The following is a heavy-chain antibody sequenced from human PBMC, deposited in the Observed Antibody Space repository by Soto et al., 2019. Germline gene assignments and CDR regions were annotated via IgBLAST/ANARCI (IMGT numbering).Heavy chain of an antibody. V-gene: IGHV1-8*01. CDR1: GYTFTSYD. D-gene: IGHD3-10*01. CDR2: MNPNSGNT. J-gene: IGHJ6*03. CDR3: ARGHSVRITMVRGVIVHYYYYYMDV. Sequence: ASVKVSCKASGYTFTSYDINWVRQATGQGLEWMGWMNPNSGNTGYAQKFQGRVTMTRNTSISTAYMELSSLRSEDTAVYYCARGHSVRITMVRGVIVHYYYYYMDVWGKGTTVTVSS.